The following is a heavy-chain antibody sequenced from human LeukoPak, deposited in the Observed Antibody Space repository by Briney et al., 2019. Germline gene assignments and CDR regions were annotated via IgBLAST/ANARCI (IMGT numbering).Heavy chain of an antibody. CDR3: ARDQVLRYFDWLLDYYYGMDV. V-gene: IGHV4-34*01. CDR1: GGSFSGYY. J-gene: IGHJ6*02. CDR2: INHSGST. D-gene: IGHD3-9*01. Sequence: SETLSLTCAVYGGSFSGYYWSWVRQPPGKGLEWIGEINHSGSTNYNPSLKSRATISVDTSKNQFFLKLSSVTAADTAVYYCARDQVLRYFDWLLDYYYGMDVWGQGTTVTVSS.